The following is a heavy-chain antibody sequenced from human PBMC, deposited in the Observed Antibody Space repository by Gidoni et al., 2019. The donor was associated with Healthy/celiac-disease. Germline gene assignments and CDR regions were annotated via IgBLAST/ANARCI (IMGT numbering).Heavy chain of an antibody. D-gene: IGHD1-7*01. CDR1: GDSVSSNSAA. CDR3: AREAGTTEYYYMDV. Sequence: HVPLQQSGPGLVTPSQPLSLTCSISGDSVSSNSAAWNWIRQSPSRGLEWLGRTYYRSKWYNDYAVSVKSRITSNPETSKNQFSLQLNSVTPEDTAVYYCAREAGTTEYYYMDVWGKGTTVTVSS. V-gene: IGHV6-1*01. CDR2: TYYRSKWYN. J-gene: IGHJ6*03.